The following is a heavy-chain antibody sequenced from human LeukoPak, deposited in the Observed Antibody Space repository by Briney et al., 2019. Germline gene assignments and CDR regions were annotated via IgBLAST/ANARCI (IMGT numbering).Heavy chain of an antibody. CDR2: INPNSGGT. V-gene: IGHV1-2*02. CDR3: AFIGRYCSSTSCSFDY. CDR1: GYTFTGYY. J-gene: IGHJ4*02. Sequence: GASVKVSCKASGYTFTGYYMHWVRQAPGQGLEWMGWINPNSGGTNYAQKFQGRLTMTRDTSISTAYMELSRLRSDDTAVYYCAFIGRYCSSTSCSFDYWGQGTLVTVSS. D-gene: IGHD2-2*01.